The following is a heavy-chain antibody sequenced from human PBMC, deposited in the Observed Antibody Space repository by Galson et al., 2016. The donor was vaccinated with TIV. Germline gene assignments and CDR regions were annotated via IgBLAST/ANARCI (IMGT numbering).Heavy chain of an antibody. CDR3: ARDRRHCGNECYLYYYYGMDD. Sequence: SLRLSCAASGLIVSNNYMSWVRQAPGKGLEWVSLISSGGSTSYSDSVKGRFTISRDNSTHTLYLQMNSLRPEDTAVYYCARDRRHCGNECYLYYYYGMDDGGQGATVTVSS. V-gene: IGHV3-66*02. CDR1: GLIVSNNY. J-gene: IGHJ6*02. CDR2: ISSGGST. D-gene: IGHD2-21*01.